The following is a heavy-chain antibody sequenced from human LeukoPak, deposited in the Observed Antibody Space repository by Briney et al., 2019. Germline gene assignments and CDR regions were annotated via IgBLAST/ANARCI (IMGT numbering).Heavy chain of an antibody. D-gene: IGHD1-26*01. J-gene: IGHJ4*02. V-gene: IGHV3-7*01. CDR3: ARDWSKGATDY. CDR2: IGQDGSEK. Sequence: GGSLRLSCAASGFTFSRSWMSWVRQAPGKGLEWVANIGQDGSEKNHADSVKGRFTISRDNAKNSLFLQMNSLRVEDTALYYCARDWSKGATDYWGQGTLVTVSS. CDR1: GFTFSRSW.